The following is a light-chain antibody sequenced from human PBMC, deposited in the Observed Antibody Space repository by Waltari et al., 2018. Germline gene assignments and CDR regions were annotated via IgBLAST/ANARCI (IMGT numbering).Light chain of an antibody. J-gene: IGKJ1*01. V-gene: IGKV1-5*03. CDR2: KAS. CDR3: QQYSTYSRT. Sequence: DVQMTQSPSTLSASVGDRVTITCRASQSISNWLAWYQQKQGKAPKVLIYKASNLESGVPSRFSGSGSGTEFTLTISSLQPDDCATYYCQQYSTYSRTFGQGTKVEIK. CDR1: QSISNW.